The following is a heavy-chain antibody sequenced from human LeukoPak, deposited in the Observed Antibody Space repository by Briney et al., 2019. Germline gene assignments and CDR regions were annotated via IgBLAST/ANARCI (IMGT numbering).Heavy chain of an antibody. Sequence: PGRSLRLSCAASGFSFSSYGMHWVRQALGKGLEWVAVIWYDGSNKNYADSVKGRFAISRDNSKNTLYLQMNSLRVEDTAVYYCARESGSYEAYFDYWGQGTLVTVSS. CDR1: GFSFSSYG. V-gene: IGHV3-33*01. CDR3: ARESGSYEAYFDY. CDR2: IWYDGSNK. D-gene: IGHD1-26*01. J-gene: IGHJ4*02.